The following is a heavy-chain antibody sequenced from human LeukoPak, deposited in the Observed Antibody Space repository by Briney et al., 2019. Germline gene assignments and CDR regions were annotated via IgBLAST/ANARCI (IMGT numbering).Heavy chain of an antibody. J-gene: IGHJ4*02. CDR2: IRYDGSNK. CDR3: AKEQYSYGLEKSGYFDY. V-gene: IGHV3-30*02. D-gene: IGHD5-18*01. Sequence: GGSLRLSCAASGFTFSSYGMHWVRQAPGKGLEWVAFIRYDGSNKYYADSVKGRFTISRDNSKNTLYMQMNSLRAEDTAVYYCAKEQYSYGLEKSGYFDYWCQGTLVTVSS. CDR1: GFTFSSYG.